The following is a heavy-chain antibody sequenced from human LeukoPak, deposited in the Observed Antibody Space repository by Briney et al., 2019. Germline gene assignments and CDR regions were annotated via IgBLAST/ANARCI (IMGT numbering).Heavy chain of an antibody. Sequence: ASVKVSSKASRYAFTSYDINWVRHAPGQGLEWMGWMNPNSGNTGYGQKCQGRATMPRNSSLSTAYMELSSLRSEDTAVYYCARLGGYCSSTSNCGYYMDGWGKGTTVTVSS. CDR1: RYAFTSYD. CDR2: MNPNSGNT. J-gene: IGHJ6*03. V-gene: IGHV1-8*01. D-gene: IGHD2-2*01. CDR3: ARLGGYCSSTSNCGYYMDG.